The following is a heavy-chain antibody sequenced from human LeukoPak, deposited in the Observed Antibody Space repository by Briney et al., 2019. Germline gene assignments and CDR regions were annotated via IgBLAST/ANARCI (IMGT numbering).Heavy chain of an antibody. CDR2: IYYSGST. CDR3: ARDLGVAAAVPLT. J-gene: IGHJ4*02. D-gene: IGHD6-13*01. CDR1: GGSISSSSYY. V-gene: IGHV4-39*07. Sequence: SETLSLTCTVSGGSISSSSYYWGWIRQPPGKGLEWIGSIYYSGSTYYNPSLKSRVTISVDKSKNQFSLKLSSVTAADTAVYYCARDLGVAAAVPLTWGQGTLVTVSS.